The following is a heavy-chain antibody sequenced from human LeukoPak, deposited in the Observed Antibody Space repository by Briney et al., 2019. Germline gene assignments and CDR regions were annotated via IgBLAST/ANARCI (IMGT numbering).Heavy chain of an antibody. J-gene: IGHJ5*02. Sequence: EASVKVSCKASGGTFSSYAISWVRQAPGQGLEWMGGIIPIFGTANYAQKFQGRVTITADESTSTAYMELSSLRSEDTAVYYCARDVGITGTIRNWFDPWGQGTLVTVSS. CDR3: ARDVGITGTIRNWFDP. CDR2: IIPIFGTA. CDR1: GGTFSSYA. V-gene: IGHV1-69*13. D-gene: IGHD1/OR15-1a*01.